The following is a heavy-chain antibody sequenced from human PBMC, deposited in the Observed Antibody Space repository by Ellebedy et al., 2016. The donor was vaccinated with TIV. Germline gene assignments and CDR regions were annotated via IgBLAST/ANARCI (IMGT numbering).Heavy chain of an antibody. CDR3: AAAYGSGSYYNED. Sequence: AASVTVSCKASGFTFSSSAVQWARQARGQRLEWIGWIVVGSGNTTYAQKFQEGVTITRDMSTSTVYMELSSLRSEDTAVYYCAAAYGSGSYYNEDWGQGTLVTVSS. CDR2: IVVGSGNT. J-gene: IGHJ4*02. D-gene: IGHD3-10*01. V-gene: IGHV1-58*01. CDR1: GFTFSSSA.